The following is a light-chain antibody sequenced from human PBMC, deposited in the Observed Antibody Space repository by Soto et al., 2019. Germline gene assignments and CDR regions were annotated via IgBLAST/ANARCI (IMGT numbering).Light chain of an antibody. Sequence: EIVLTQSPGTLSLSPGERATLSCRASQSVSNSYIAWYQQKPGQAPRLLIYGASSRATGIPDRFTGSGSGTDFTLTITRLEPEDFALYYCQQYGLSPWTFGQGTKVEIK. CDR2: GAS. CDR1: QSVSNSY. V-gene: IGKV3-20*01. CDR3: QQYGLSPWT. J-gene: IGKJ1*01.